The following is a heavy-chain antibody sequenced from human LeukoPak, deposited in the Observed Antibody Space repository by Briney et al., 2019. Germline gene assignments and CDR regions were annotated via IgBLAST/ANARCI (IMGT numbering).Heavy chain of an antibody. CDR1: GYTFTSYY. V-gene: IGHV1-46*01. D-gene: IGHD2-21*01. J-gene: IGHJ4*02. CDR3: ARDTTSPRGETRNGCGLFDY. CDR2: INPSGGST. Sequence: ASVKVSCKASGYTFTSYYMHWVRQAPGQGLEWMGIINPSGGSTSYAQKFQGRVTITRDTSTSTDYMELSSLRSEDTAVYYCARDTTSPRGETRNGCGLFDYWGQGTLVTVSS.